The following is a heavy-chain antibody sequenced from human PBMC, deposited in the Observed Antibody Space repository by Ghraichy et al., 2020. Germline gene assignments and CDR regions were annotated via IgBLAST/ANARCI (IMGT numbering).Heavy chain of an antibody. Sequence: GGSLRLSCAASGFTFSNAWMSWVRQAPGKGLEWVGRIKSKTDGGTTDYAAPVKGRFTISRDDSKNTLYLQMNSLKTEDTAVYYCTTFIVVVPAAMFDHYWGQGTLVTVSS. V-gene: IGHV3-15*01. J-gene: IGHJ4*02. D-gene: IGHD2-2*01. CDR2: IKSKTDGGTT. CDR1: GFTFSNAW. CDR3: TTFIVVVPAAMFDHY.